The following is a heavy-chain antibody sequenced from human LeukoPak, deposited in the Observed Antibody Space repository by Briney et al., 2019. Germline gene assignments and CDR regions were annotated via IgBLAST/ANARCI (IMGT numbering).Heavy chain of an antibody. J-gene: IGHJ3*02. Sequence: PSETLSLTCTVSGGSIGSGNFYWNWIRQHPGRGLEWIGYIYDTGITNYNPSLKSRVTMSVDTSKNQFSLKLSSVTAADTAVYYCARGRYCSADICSGGDAFDIWGQGTMVSVSS. CDR1: GGSIGSGNFY. V-gene: IGHV4-61*01. CDR2: IYDTGIT. D-gene: IGHD2-15*01. CDR3: ARGRYCSADICSGGDAFDI.